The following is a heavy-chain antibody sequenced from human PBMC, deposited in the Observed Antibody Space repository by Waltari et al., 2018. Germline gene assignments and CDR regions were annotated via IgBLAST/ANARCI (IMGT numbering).Heavy chain of an antibody. D-gene: IGHD1-1*01. CDR1: GGAVSSYY. V-gene: IGHV4-59*02. CDR3: ARLDSNHAKVDY. J-gene: IGHJ4*02. CDR2: IHYSGST. Sequence: QVQLQESGPGLVKHSETLSLTCTVAGGAVSSYYWSWIRQPPWKGLEWIGYIHYSGSTNYNPSLKSRVTISVDTSKNQFSLKVSSVTAADTAVYYCARLDSNHAKVDYWGQGTLVTVSS.